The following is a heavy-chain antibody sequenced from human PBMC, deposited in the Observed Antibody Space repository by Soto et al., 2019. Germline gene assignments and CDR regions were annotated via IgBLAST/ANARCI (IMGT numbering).Heavy chain of an antibody. J-gene: IGHJ4*02. Sequence: ASVKVSCKPSGYTFIDYYLHWVRQAPGQGLEWMGWLDPQTGRTNYAQKFQGRVALTRDTAISTAYMDLTWLTSDDTAVYYCARGPAGGNDSWGQGTPVTVSS. CDR2: LDPQTGRT. CDR3: ARGPAGGNDS. D-gene: IGHD2-15*01. V-gene: IGHV1-2*02. CDR1: GYTFIDYY.